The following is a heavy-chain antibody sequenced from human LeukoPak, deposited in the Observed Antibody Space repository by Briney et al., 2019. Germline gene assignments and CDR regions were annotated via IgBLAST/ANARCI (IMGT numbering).Heavy chain of an antibody. CDR2: IFTSGTT. Sequence: SETLSLTCTVSGGSISSYYWSWIRQPPGKGLEWIGRIFTSGTTNYNPSLKSRVTMSVDTSKNQFSLKLSSVTAADTAVYYCAREGYYGSGSYPSVDYWGQGTLVTVSS. CDR1: GGSISSYY. D-gene: IGHD3-10*01. V-gene: IGHV4-4*07. J-gene: IGHJ4*02. CDR3: AREGYYGSGSYPSVDY.